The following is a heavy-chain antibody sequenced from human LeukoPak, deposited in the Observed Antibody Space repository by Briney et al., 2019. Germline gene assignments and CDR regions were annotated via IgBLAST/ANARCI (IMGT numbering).Heavy chain of an antibody. CDR3: ARDLNGIDY. V-gene: IGHV3-30*04. Sequence: GGSLRLSCAASGFIFSSYALHWVRQAPGKGLEWVAITSSDGRNKYYADSVKGRFTISRDNSKNTLYLRMNSLRAEDTAVYYCARDLNGIDYWGQGTLVTVSS. CDR1: GFIFSSYA. D-gene: IGHD1-1*01. J-gene: IGHJ4*02. CDR2: TSSDGRNK.